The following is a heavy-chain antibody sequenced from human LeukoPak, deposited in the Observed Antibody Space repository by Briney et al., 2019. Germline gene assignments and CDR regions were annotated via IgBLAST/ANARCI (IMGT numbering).Heavy chain of an antibody. D-gene: IGHD3-3*01. CDR2: MNPNSGNT. Sequence: ASVRVSCKASGYTFTSYDINWVRQATGQGLEWMGWMNPNSGNTGYAQKFQGRVTITRNTSISTAYMELSSLRSEDTAVYYCARRGPYDFWSGYSRENWFDPWGQGTLVTVSS. CDR3: ARRGPYDFWSGYSRENWFDP. V-gene: IGHV1-8*01. J-gene: IGHJ5*02. CDR1: GYTFTSYD.